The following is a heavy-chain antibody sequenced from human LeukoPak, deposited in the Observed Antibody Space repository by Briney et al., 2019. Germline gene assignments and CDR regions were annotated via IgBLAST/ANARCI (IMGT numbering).Heavy chain of an antibody. CDR2: TYYRSKWYN. Sequence: SQTLSLTCAISGDSVSSNTATWTWIRQSPSRGLEWLGRTYYRSKWYNDYVVSVKSRITINPDTSKNQFSLQLNSVTPEDTAVYYCARERGSPTWFDYWGQGTLVTVSS. CDR3: ARERGSPTWFDY. D-gene: IGHD1-26*01. CDR1: GDSVSSNTAT. J-gene: IGHJ5*01. V-gene: IGHV6-1*01.